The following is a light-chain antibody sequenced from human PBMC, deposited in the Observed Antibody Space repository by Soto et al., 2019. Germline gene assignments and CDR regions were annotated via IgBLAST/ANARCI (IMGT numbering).Light chain of an antibody. CDR1: QSISSW. Sequence: DIQMTQSPSTLSASVGDRVTITCRASQSISSWLAWYQHEPGKAPNLLIYKASSLESGVPSRFSGSGGGTEFTLSVSSLQPYDFANYYCQQYDSYPLTLGDGTKV. CDR3: QQYDSYPLT. J-gene: IGKJ4*01. CDR2: KAS. V-gene: IGKV1-5*03.